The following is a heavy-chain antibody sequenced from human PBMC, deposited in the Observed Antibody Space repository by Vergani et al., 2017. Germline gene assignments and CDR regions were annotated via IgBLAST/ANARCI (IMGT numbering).Heavy chain of an antibody. CDR3: AKETYYDSSGYWGGTDY. CDR2: INHRGST. V-gene: IGHV4-34*01. D-gene: IGHD3-22*01. Sequence: QVQLQQWGAGLLKPSETLSLTCAVYGWSFIGYYWSWIRQPPGKGLEWIGEINHRGSTNYNPSLKSRVTISVDTSKNQFSLKLSSVTAADTAVYYCAKETYYDSSGYWGGTDYWGQGTLVTVSS. J-gene: IGHJ4*02. CDR1: GWSFIGYY.